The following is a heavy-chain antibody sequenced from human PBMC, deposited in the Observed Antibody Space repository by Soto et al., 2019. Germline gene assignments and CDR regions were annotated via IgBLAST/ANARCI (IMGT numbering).Heavy chain of an antibody. J-gene: IGHJ6*02. CDR3: AREGRRGMDF. Sequence: PSETLSLTCTVSGASISRYYWSWIRQSPGKGLEWIGYLYNAGSTIYNPSLKSRVTISVDTSKNQFSLKMNSVTAEDTAVYYCAREGRRGMDFWGQGSTVTVSS. CDR2: LYNAGST. CDR1: GASISRYY. V-gene: IGHV4-59*01. D-gene: IGHD6-25*01.